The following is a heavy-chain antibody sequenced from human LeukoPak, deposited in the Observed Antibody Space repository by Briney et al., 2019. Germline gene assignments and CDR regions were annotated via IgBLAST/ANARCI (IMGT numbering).Heavy chain of an antibody. V-gene: IGHV4-30-2*01. CDR2: IYHSGST. CDR1: GGSISSGGYS. CDR3: ARGDRSAYL. Sequence: PSETLSLTCAVSGGSISSGGYSWSWIRQPPGKGLEWIGYIYHSGSTYYNPSLKSRVTISVDRSKNQFSLKLSSVTAADTAVYYRARGDRSAYLWGQGTLVTVSS. D-gene: IGHD2-21*01. J-gene: IGHJ4*02.